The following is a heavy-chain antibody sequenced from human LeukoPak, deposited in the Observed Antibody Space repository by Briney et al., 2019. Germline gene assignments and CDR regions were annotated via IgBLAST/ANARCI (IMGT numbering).Heavy chain of an antibody. Sequence: GGSLRLSCAASGFTFSDYYMSWIRQAPGKGLEWVSYTSSSGSTIYYADSVKGRFTISRDNAKNSLYLQMNSLRAEDTAVYFCARDTYYYDSGGYYYVKWIDYWGQGTLVTVSS. CDR1: GFTFSDYY. J-gene: IGHJ4*02. D-gene: IGHD3-22*01. CDR2: TSSSGSTI. V-gene: IGHV3-11*01. CDR3: ARDTYYYDSGGYYYVKWIDY.